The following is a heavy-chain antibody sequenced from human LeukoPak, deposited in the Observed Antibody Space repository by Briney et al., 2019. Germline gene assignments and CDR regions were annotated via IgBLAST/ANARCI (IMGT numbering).Heavy chain of an antibody. V-gene: IGHV1-69*06. J-gene: IGHJ5*02. CDR2: IIPIFGTA. D-gene: IGHD3-16*01. CDR1: GGTFSSYA. CDR3: ARSRLRLGELPPNWFDP. Sequence: SVKVSCKASGGTFSSYAISWVRQAPGQGLEWMGGIIPIFGTANYAQKFQGRVTITADKSTSTAYMELSSLRSKDTAVYYCARSRLRLGELPPNWFDPWGQGTLVTVSS.